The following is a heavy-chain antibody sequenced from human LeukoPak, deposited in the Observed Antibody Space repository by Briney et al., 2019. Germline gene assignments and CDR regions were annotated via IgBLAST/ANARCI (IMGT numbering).Heavy chain of an antibody. CDR3: ARHLHGGDYDFDYFDS. CDR1: GYNFAIYW. V-gene: IGHV5-51*01. CDR2: IYPGDSDT. J-gene: IGHJ4*02. Sequence: GESLKISCKGSGYNFAIYWIGWVRQMPGKGLEWMGIIYPGDSDTRYNPSFRGQVTISADESIRTVYLRWSSLKASDTAIYYCARHLHGGDYDFDYFDSWGQGTLVTVSS. D-gene: IGHD4-17*01.